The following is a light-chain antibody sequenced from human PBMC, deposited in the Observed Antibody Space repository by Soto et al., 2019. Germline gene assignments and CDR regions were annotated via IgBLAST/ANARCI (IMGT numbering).Light chain of an antibody. V-gene: IGKV1-39*01. J-gene: IGKJ2*01. CDR2: GAS. Sequence: DIQMTQSPSSLSASVGDRVIITCRASQTISLYLNWYQQRPGKAPKLLMYGASTLQSGVPSRFGGGRSGTEFTLSISSLQPEDSATYYCQQTYSYPNTFGLGTKLEI. CDR1: QTISLY. CDR3: QQTYSYPNT.